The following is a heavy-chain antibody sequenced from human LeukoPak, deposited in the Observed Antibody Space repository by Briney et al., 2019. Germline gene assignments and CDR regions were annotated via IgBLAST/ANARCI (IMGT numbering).Heavy chain of an antibody. Sequence: GGSLRLSCAASGFTFSSYAMSWVRQAPGKGLEWVSAISGSGGSTYYAGSVKGRFTISRDNSKSTLYLQMDSLRVEDTAVYYCAKDRGYCSSTSCSDDDYWGQGTLVTVSS. CDR2: ISGSGGST. J-gene: IGHJ4*02. D-gene: IGHD2-2*01. V-gene: IGHV3-23*01. CDR3: AKDRGYCSSTSCSDDDY. CDR1: GFTFSSYA.